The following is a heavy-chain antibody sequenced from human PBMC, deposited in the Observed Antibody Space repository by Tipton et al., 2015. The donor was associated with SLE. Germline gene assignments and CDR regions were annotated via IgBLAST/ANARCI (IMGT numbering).Heavy chain of an antibody. Sequence: GSLRLSCAASGFSFRSFDMNWVRQAPGKGLEWISSISSDGTSIYYADSVKGRFSVSRDNGKNSLSLQMNSLRAEDTAVYYCARAGYSSSRDFDYWGQGTLVTVSS. D-gene: IGHD6-6*01. CDR1: GFSFRSFD. CDR3: ARAGYSSSRDFDY. V-gene: IGHV3-48*03. J-gene: IGHJ4*02. CDR2: ISSDGTSI.